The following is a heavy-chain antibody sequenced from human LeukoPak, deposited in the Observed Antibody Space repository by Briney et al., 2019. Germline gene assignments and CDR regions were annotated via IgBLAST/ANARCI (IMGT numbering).Heavy chain of an antibody. CDR3: ARDRRYDFWSGYYTGGTFDY. V-gene: IGHV4-39*07. CDR2: IHYSGST. J-gene: IGHJ4*02. Sequence: SETLSLTCTVSGGSISSSSYYWGWIRQPPGKGLEWIGSIHYSGSTYYNPSLKSRVTISVDTSKNQFSLKLSSVTAADTAVYYCARDRRYDFWSGYYTGGTFDYWGQGTLVTVSS. CDR1: GGSISSSSYY. D-gene: IGHD3-3*01.